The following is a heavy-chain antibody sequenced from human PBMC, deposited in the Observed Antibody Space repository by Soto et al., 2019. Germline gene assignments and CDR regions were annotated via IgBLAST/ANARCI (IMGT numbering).Heavy chain of an antibody. CDR3: ARGYDILTGYYIPYFDY. V-gene: IGHV4-31*03. J-gene: IGHJ4*02. CDR2: IYYSGST. Sequence: SETLSLTCTVSGGSISSGGYYWSWIRQHPGKGLEWIGYIYYSGSTYYNPSLKSRVTISVDTSKNQFSLKLSSVTAADTAVYYCARGYDILTGYYIPYFDYWGQGTLVTVSS. D-gene: IGHD3-9*01. CDR1: GGSISSGGYY.